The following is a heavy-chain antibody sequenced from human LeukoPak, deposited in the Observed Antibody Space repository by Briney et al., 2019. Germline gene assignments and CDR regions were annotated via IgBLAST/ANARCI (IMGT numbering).Heavy chain of an antibody. J-gene: IGHJ4*02. V-gene: IGHV3-13*03. CDR2: IRTAGDT. CDR3: ARAGPYSSSWYGYYFDY. CDR1: GFTFSNYD. Sequence: GGSLRLSCAGCGFTFSNYDMYWLRQGTGKGLEWVSGIRTAGDTYYPGSVKGQFTISRQNAKSSLYLQMNSLRAEDTAVYYCARAGPYSSSWYGYYFDYWGQGTLVTVSS. D-gene: IGHD6-13*01.